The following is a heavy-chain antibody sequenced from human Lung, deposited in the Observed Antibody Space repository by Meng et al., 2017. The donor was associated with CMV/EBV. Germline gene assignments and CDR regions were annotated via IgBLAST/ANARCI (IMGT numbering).Heavy chain of an antibody. D-gene: IGHD2-2*01. J-gene: IGHJ4*02. CDR1: GGTFSSYT. CDR2: IIPILGIA. CDR3: ARETREYCSSTSCYPDY. Sequence: VKVSCKASGGTFSSYTISWVRQAPGQGLEWMGRIIPILGIANYAQKFQGRVTITADKSTSTAYMELSSLRSEDTAVYYCARETREYCSSTSCYPDYWGQGTLVTVSS. V-gene: IGHV1-69*04.